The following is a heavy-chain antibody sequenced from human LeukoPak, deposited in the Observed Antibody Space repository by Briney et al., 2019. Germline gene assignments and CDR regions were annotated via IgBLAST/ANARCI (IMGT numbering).Heavy chain of an antibody. CDR2: VFHDGSFT. J-gene: IGHJ5*01. Sequence: GGSLRLSCAASGFTFSSYGLHWVRQAPGKGLEWAAVVFHDGSFTNYAGSVKGRFTITRDNAKNTLYLQMSSLRAEDTAVYFCIRDGDDFNFDCWGQGSLVTVS. V-gene: IGHV3-74*01. D-gene: IGHD7-27*01. CDR1: GFTFSSYG. CDR3: IRDGDDFNFDC.